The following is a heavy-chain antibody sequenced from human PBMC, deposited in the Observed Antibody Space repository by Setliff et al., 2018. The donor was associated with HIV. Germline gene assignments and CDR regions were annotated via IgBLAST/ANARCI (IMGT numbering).Heavy chain of an antibody. CDR3: ARATTTPIAGMLAPPPDY. V-gene: IGHV4-31*03. J-gene: IGHJ4*02. CDR1: GGSISSGGYY. Sequence: SETLSLTCTVSGGSISSGGYYWSWIRQHPGKGLEWIGYIYYSGSTYYNPSLKSRVTISVDTSKNQFSLNLSSVPAADTAVYYCARATTTPIAGMLAPPPDYWGQGTLVTVSS. CDR2: IYYSGST. D-gene: IGHD6-13*01.